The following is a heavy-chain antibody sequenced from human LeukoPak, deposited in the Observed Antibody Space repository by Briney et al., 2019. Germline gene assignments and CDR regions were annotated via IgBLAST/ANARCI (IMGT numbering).Heavy chain of an antibody. Sequence: ASVKVSCKASGYTFTSYDINWVRQATGQGLEWMGWMNPNSGNTGYAQKFQGRVTITRNTSISTAYMELSSLRSEDTAVYYCARDRGPGRSGWPRDAFDIWGQGTMVTVSS. D-gene: IGHD6-19*01. CDR1: GYTFTSYD. V-gene: IGHV1-8*03. CDR3: ARDRGPGRSGWPRDAFDI. J-gene: IGHJ3*02. CDR2: MNPNSGNT.